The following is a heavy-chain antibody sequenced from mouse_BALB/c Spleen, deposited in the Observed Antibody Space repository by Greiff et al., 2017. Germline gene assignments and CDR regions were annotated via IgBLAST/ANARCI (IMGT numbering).Heavy chain of an antibody. D-gene: IGHD3-1*01. CDR3: ARSGLRGYAMDY. Sequence: EVQVVESGGGLVQPGGSRKLSCAASGFTFSSFGMHWVRQAPEKGLEWVAYISSGSSTIYYADTVKGRFTISRDNPKNTLFLQMTSLRSEDTAMYYCARSGLRGYAMDYWGQGTSVTVSS. J-gene: IGHJ4*01. CDR1: GFTFSSFG. V-gene: IGHV5-17*02. CDR2: ISSGSSTI.